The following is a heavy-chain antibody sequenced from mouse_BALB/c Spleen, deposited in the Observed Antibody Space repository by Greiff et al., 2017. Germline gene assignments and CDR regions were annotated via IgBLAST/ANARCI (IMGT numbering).Heavy chain of an antibody. D-gene: IGHD2-2*01. Sequence: VQLQQSGAELAKPGASVKMSCKASGYTFTSYWMHWVKQRHGQGLEWIGYINPSTGYTEYNQKFKDKATLTADKSSSTAYMQLSSLTSEDSAVYYSARRAYVYDREAFDYWGQGTTLTVSA. CDR3: ARRAYVYDREAFDY. CDR1: GYTFTSYW. V-gene: IGHV1-7*01. CDR2: INPSTGYT. J-gene: IGHJ2*01.